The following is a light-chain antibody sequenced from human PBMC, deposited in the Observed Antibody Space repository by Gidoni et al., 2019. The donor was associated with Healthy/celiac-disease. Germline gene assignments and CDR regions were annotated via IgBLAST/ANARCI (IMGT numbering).Light chain of an antibody. CDR3: QSYDSSNRGV. J-gene: IGLJ2*01. CDR2: EDN. Sequence: NFMLPQSPSVSDSPRKPVTISCTRSSRSISSDYVQWYQQRTGSSPTTVIYEDNQRPSGVPERFSGSIDSSSNSASLTISGLKTEDEADYYCQSYDSSNRGVFGGGTKLTVL. V-gene: IGLV6-57*01. CDR1: SRSISSDY.